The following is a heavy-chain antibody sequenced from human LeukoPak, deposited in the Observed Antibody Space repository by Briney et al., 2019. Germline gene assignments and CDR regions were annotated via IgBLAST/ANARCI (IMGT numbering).Heavy chain of an antibody. V-gene: IGHV4-59*01. D-gene: IGHD2-2*01. CDR2: VYYSGST. Sequence: SETLSLTCTVSGGSISSYYWSWIRQPPGKGLEWIGYVYYSGSTNYNPSLKSRVTISVDTSKNQFSLKLSSVTAADTAVYYCAREPAVPYCSSTSCSSYYYYYGMDVWGQGTTVTVSS. CDR1: GGSISSYY. J-gene: IGHJ6*02. CDR3: AREPAVPYCSSTSCSSYYYYYGMDV.